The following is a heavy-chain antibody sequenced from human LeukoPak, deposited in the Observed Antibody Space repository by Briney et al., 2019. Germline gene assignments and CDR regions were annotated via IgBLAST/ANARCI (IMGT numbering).Heavy chain of an antibody. CDR2: INPNSGGT. V-gene: IGHV1-2*04. CDR1: GYTFTGYY. CDR3: ARVVAGTWGVFDY. Sequence: GASVKLSRKASGYTFTGYYMHRVRHAPAQGLEWKGWINPNSGGTNYAQKFQGWVTMTRDTSISTAYMELSRLRSDDTAVYYCARVVAGTWGVFDYWGQGTLVTVSS. D-gene: IGHD6-19*01. J-gene: IGHJ4*02.